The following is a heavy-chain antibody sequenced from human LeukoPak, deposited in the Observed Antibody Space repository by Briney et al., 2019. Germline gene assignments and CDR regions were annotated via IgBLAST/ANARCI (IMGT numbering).Heavy chain of an antibody. CDR3: ARDATHYYYMDV. J-gene: IGHJ6*03. Sequence: GGSLRLSCAASGFTFSSYSMNWVRQAPGKGLEWVSYISSSSSTIYYADSVKGRFTISRDNAKNSLYLQMNSLRAEDTAVYYCARDATHYYYMDVWGKGTTVTVSS. CDR2: ISSSSSTI. V-gene: IGHV3-48*01. CDR1: GFTFSSYS.